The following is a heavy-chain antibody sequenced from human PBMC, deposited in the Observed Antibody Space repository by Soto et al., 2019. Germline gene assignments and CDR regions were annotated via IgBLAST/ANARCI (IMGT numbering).Heavy chain of an antibody. CDR2: VFPVFGTP. Sequence: QVQLEQSGAEVKKPGSSVKVSCQAAGGALSNYAFAWVRQAPGQGLEWMAGVFPVFGTPTYAQKFQGRLSIIADDSANTAYMELTSVISEDTGMYYCALGPAAAAWYSTGLDVWGQGTTVTVSS. J-gene: IGHJ6*02. CDR3: ALGPAAAAWYSTGLDV. D-gene: IGHD2-2*01. V-gene: IGHV1-69*12. CDR1: GGALSNYA.